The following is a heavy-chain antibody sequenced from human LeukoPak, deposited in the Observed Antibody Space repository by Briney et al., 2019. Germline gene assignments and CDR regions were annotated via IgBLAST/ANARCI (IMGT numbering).Heavy chain of an antibody. Sequence: GGSLRLSCAASGFTFSSYWMYWVRQAPGKGLVWVSRINSDGKTTNYADSVKGRFTISRDNAKNTLYLQMNSLRAEDTAVYYCARDITLTRGGRSDYWGQGTLVTVSS. J-gene: IGHJ4*02. CDR1: GFTFSSYW. CDR3: ARDITLTRGGRSDY. D-gene: IGHD3-10*01. CDR2: INSDGKTT. V-gene: IGHV3-74*01.